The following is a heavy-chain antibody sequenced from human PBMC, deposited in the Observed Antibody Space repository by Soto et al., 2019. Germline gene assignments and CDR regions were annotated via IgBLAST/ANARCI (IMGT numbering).Heavy chain of an antibody. CDR3: ARGSPGYSYGVNWFDP. V-gene: IGHV3-30-3*01. J-gene: IGHJ5*02. Sequence: ESGGGVVQPGRSLRLSCAASGFTFSSYAMHWVRQAPGKGLEWVAVISYDGSNKYYADSVKGRFTISRDNSKNTLYLQMNSLRAEDTAVYYCARGSPGYSYGVNWFDPWGQGTLVTVSS. CDR1: GFTFSSYA. D-gene: IGHD5-18*01. CDR2: ISYDGSNK.